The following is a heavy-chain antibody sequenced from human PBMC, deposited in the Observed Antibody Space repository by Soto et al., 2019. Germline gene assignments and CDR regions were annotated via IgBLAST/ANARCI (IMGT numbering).Heavy chain of an antibody. CDR1: GFTFSSYA. CDR2: ISGSGGST. V-gene: IGHV3-23*01. J-gene: IGHJ4*02. Sequence: PGGSLRLSCAASGFTFSSYAMSWVRQAPGKGLEWVSTISGSGGSTYYADSVKGRFTISRDNSKNTLYLQMNSLRAENTALYYCAKVPRYCSSGSCYGGYFDYWGQGTLVTVSS. CDR3: AKVPRYCSSGSCYGGYFDY. D-gene: IGHD2-15*01.